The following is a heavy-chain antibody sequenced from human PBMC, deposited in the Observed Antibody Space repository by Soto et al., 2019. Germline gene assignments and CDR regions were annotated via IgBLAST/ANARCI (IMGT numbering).Heavy chain of an antibody. D-gene: IGHD3-22*01. Sequence: GSSVKVSCKASGYTFTSYAMNWVRQAPGQGLEWMGWINTNTGNPTYAQGFTGRFVFSLDTSVSTAYLQICSLKAEDTAVYYCARDKTYYDSSRGNAFDIWGQGTMVTVSS. CDR3: ARDKTYYDSSRGNAFDI. CDR2: INTNTGNP. J-gene: IGHJ3*02. V-gene: IGHV7-4-1*01. CDR1: GYTFTSYA.